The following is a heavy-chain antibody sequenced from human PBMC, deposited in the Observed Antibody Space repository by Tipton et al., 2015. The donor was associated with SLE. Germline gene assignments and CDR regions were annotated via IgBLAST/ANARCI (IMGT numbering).Heavy chain of an antibody. Sequence: QSGPEVKKPGASVKVSCKASGYTFTGFNMHWVRQAPGQGLEWMGRINPNSGGTNYAQKVQDRVTMTTDTSTNTAYMELRSLRSEDTAVYYCVKDAASVAGWSGKYYGEARDHWGQGTLVTVSS. CDR1: GYTFTGFN. D-gene: IGHD6-19*01. V-gene: IGHV1-2*06. J-gene: IGHJ4*02. CDR2: INPNSGGT. CDR3: VKDAASVAGWSGKYYGEARDH.